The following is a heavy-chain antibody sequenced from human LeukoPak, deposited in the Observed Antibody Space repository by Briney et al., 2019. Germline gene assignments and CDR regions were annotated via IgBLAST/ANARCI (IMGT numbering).Heavy chain of an antibody. J-gene: IGHJ6*02. CDR2: TYYRSKWYN. Sequence: SQTLSLTCAISGDSVSSNSAAWNWIRQSPSRGLEWLGRTYYRSKWYNDYAVSVKSRITINPDTSKNQFSLQLNSVTPEDTAVYYCARVTLRWELQGARYYGMDVRGQGTTVTVSS. D-gene: IGHD1-26*01. V-gene: IGHV6-1*01. CDR3: ARVTLRWELQGARYYGMDV. CDR1: GDSVSSNSAA.